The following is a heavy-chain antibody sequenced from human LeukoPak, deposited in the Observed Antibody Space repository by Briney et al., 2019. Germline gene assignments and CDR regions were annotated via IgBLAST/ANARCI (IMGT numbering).Heavy chain of an antibody. V-gene: IGHV3-20*04. J-gene: IGHJ6*02. CDR1: GLTFSSYS. CDR3: AREGSGSPHYGMDV. CDR2: INWNGGTT. Sequence: PGGSLRLSCAASGLTFSSYSMNWVRQAPGKGLEWVSGINWNGGTTGYADSVKGRFTISRDNAKNSLYLQMNSVRAEDTALYYCAREGSGSPHYGMDVWGQGTTVTVSS. D-gene: IGHD3-10*01.